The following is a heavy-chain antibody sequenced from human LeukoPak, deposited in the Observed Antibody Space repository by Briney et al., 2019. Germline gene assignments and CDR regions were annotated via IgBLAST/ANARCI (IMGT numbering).Heavy chain of an antibody. CDR1: GFTFNNYG. D-gene: IGHD3-9*01. CDR2: IWYDGSNK. Sequence: GGSLRLSCEASGFTFNNYGIHWVRQAPGKGLEWVAAIWYDGSNKYYADSGKGRFTISRDNSKNKLYLQMNSQRAEDTAVYYCTTEGALTGSNAAFGIWGQGTMVTVSS. V-gene: IGHV3-33*01. J-gene: IGHJ3*02. CDR3: TTEGALTGSNAAFGI.